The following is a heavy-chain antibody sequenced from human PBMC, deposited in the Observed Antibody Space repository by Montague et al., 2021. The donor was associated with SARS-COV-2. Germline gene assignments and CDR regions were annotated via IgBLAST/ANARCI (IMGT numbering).Heavy chain of an antibody. Sequence: SVKVSCKASGYTFTSYDINWVRQATGQGLEWMGWMNPNSGNTGYAQKFQGRVTMTGNTSISTAYMELSSLRSEDTAVYYCARGEVITIFGVVINYYGMDVWGQGTTVTVSS. J-gene: IGHJ6*02. D-gene: IGHD3-3*01. CDR3: ARGEVITIFGVVINYYGMDV. V-gene: IGHV1-8*01. CDR1: GYTFTSYD. CDR2: MNPNSGNT.